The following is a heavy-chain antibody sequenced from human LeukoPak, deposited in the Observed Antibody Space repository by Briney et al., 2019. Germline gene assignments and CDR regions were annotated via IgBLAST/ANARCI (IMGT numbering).Heavy chain of an antibody. CDR1: GGSISSSSYY. V-gene: IGHV4-61*01. J-gene: IGHJ6*03. D-gene: IGHD6-13*01. CDR2: IYYSGST. CDR3: ARVGSSSWPSYYYYYYMDV. Sequence: SETLSLTCTVSGGSISSSSYYWSWIRQPPGKGLEWIGYIYYSGSTNYNPSLKSRVTISVDTSKNQFSLKLSSVTAADTAVYYCARVGSSSWPSYYYYYYMDVWGKGTTVTISS.